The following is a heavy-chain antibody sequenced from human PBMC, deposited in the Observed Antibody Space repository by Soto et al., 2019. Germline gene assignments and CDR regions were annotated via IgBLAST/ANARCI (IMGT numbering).Heavy chain of an antibody. CDR3: ARAGTDYGGNSGNFDY. CDR1: VFTSSDYY. D-gene: IGHD4-17*01. V-gene: IGHV3-11*06. J-gene: IGHJ4*02. Sequence: PGGSLRLSCAASVFTSSDYYMSWIRQAPGKGLEWVSYISSSSSYTNYADSVKGRFTISRDNAKNSLYLQMNSLRAEDTAVYYCARAGTDYGGNSGNFDYWGQGTLVTVSS. CDR2: ISSSSSYT.